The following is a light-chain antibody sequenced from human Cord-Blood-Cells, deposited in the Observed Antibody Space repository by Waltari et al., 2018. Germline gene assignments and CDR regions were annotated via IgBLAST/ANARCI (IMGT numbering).Light chain of an antibody. V-gene: IGLV2-18*02. CDR1: SSDAGGYTL. CDR2: EVS. CDR3: SSYTSSSTLV. J-gene: IGLJ2*01. Sequence: QSALTQPPSVSWSPGQSVTISCSGTSSDAGGYTLVSWYQQPPGTAPKLMIYEVSNRPSGVPDRFSGSKSGNTASLTISGLQAEDEADYYYSSYTSSSTLVFGGLTKLTVL.